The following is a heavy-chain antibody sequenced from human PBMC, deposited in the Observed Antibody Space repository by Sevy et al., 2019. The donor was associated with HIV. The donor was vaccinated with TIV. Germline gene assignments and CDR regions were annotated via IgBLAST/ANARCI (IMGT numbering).Heavy chain of an antibody. CDR1: GFTFSNAW. V-gene: IGHV3-15*07. J-gene: IGHJ6*02. CDR3: TTTYYDILTGYYRYYYYYGMDV. D-gene: IGHD3-9*01. Sequence: GGSLRLSCAASGFTFSNAWMNWVRQAPGKGLEWVGRIKSKTDGGTTDYAAPVKGRFTISRDDSKNTLYLQMNSLKTEDTAVYYCTTTYYDILTGYYRYYYYYGMDVWGQGTTVTVSS. CDR2: IKSKTDGGTT.